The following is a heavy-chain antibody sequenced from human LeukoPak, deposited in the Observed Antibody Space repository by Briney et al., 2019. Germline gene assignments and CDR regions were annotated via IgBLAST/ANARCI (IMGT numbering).Heavy chain of an antibody. V-gene: IGHV3-15*01. CDR1: GFTLNNAW. J-gene: IGHJ4*02. D-gene: IGHD3-3*01. Sequence: PGGSLRLSCAASGFTLNNAWMSWVRQAPGKGLEWVGRIKSKTDGGTTDYAAPVKGRFTISRDDSENTLYMQMTSLKTEDTAVYFCTTGGDFWNGYHRDWGQGTLVTVSS. CDR2: IKSKTDGGTT. CDR3: TTGGDFWNGYHRD.